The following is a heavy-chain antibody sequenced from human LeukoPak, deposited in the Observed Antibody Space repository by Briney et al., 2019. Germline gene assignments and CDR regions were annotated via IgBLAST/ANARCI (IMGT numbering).Heavy chain of an antibody. D-gene: IGHD5-24*01. CDR1: GGSISSYY. CDR2: IYYSGST. V-gene: IGHV4-59*01. Sequence: SETLSLTCTVSGGSISSYYWSWIRQPPGKGLEWIGYIYYSGSTNSNPSLKSRVTISVDTSKNQFSLKLSSVTAADTAVYYCARVSRRDGYYNGVEFYYWGQGTLVTVSS. CDR3: ARVSRRDGYYNGVEFYY. J-gene: IGHJ4*02.